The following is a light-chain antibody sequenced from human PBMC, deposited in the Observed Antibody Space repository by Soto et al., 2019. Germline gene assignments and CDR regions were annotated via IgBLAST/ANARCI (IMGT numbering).Light chain of an antibody. V-gene: IGKV3-20*01. J-gene: IGKJ1*01. CDR2: GAS. CDR1: QSVSSSY. Sequence: EIVMTQSPATLSVSPGEGATLSCWASQSVSSSYLAWYQQKPGQAPRLLIYGASSRATGIPDRFSGSGSGTDFTLTISRLEPEDFAVYYCQQYGSSPETFGQGTKVEIK. CDR3: QQYGSSPET.